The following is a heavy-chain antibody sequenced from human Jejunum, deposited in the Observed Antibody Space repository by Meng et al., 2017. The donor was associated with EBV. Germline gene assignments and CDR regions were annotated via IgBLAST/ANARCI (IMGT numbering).Heavy chain of an antibody. D-gene: IGHD5-12*01. Sequence: QLQESGTGLVKPSETLSLTCTVSGGSVNSGNVYWSWIRQPPGKGLEWIGYIYYSGSTNYIPSLKSRVTISLDTSKNQFSLKLSSVTAADTAVYYCAGLRYSGYDRAFDYWGQGALVTVSS. J-gene: IGHJ4*02. CDR2: IYYSGST. V-gene: IGHV4-61*01. CDR1: GGSVNSGNVY. CDR3: AGLRYSGYDRAFDY.